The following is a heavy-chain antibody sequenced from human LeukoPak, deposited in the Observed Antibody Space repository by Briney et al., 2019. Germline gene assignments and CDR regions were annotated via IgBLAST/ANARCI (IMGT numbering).Heavy chain of an antibody. CDR2: IYYSGST. D-gene: IGHD3-3*01. J-gene: IGHJ6*02. V-gene: IGHV4-59*01. CDR1: GGSISSYY. CDR3: ARGIAGGDFWSGYYNYYYYGMDV. Sequence: SETLSFTCTVSGGSISSYYWSWIRQPPGKGLEWIGYIYYSGSTNYNPSLKSRVTISVDTSKNQFSLKLSSVTAADTAVYYCARGIAGGDFWSGYYNYYYYGMDVWGQGTTVTVSS.